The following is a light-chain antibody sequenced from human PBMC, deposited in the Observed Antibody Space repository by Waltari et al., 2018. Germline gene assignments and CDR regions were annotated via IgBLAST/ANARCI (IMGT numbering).Light chain of an antibody. CDR3: QQYNRWPPLT. J-gene: IGKJ4*01. CDR2: GTS. V-gene: IGKV3-15*01. Sequence: TVMTQSPATLSVSPGESVTISCRASQGVHDNLAWYQQKPGHAPRLLIYGTSTRATGGPARFRGTGSGTDFTLTITSLQSEDSALYYCQQYNRWPPLTFGGGTKVEIK. CDR1: QGVHDN.